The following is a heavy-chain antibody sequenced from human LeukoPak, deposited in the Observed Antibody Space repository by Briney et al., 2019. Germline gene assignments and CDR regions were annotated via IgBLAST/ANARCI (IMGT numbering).Heavy chain of an antibody. J-gene: IGHJ4*02. CDR1: GFTFSSYA. D-gene: IGHD2-2*01. Sequence: GGSLRLSCAAFGFTFSSYAMSWVRPAPGKGLEWVSAINGSGGSTYYADSVKGRFTISRDNSKNTLYLQMNSLRAEDTAVYYCAKDRGYCSSTSCPVDYWGQGTLVTVSS. V-gene: IGHV3-23*01. CDR3: AKDRGYCSSTSCPVDY. CDR2: INGSGGST.